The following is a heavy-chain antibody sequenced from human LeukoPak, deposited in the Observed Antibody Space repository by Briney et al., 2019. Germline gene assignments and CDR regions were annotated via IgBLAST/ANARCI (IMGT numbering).Heavy chain of an antibody. CDR1: GFTISNAR. D-gene: IGHD6-13*01. CDR3: TTGYGYSDFDY. V-gene: IGHV3-15*01. Sequence: AGGSLRLSCAASGFTISNARMGWVRQAPGKGLEWVGLIKSKIDGGTTDFAAPVKGRFTISTDDSKHTLYLQMNSLKSEDTAVYYCTTGYGYSDFDYWGQGTLVTVSS. CDR2: IKSKIDGGTT. J-gene: IGHJ4*02.